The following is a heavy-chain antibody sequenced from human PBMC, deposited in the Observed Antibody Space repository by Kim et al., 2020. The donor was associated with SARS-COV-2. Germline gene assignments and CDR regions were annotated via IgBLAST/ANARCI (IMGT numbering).Heavy chain of an antibody. CDR2: ISSASVYI. V-gene: IGHV3-21*01. Sequence: GGSLRLSCAASGFTFSTYNMIWVRQAPGKGLEWVSSISSASVYIHYADSLKGRFTASRDNAKNSLFLRMSSLRAEDTAVYYCAREDILTGYYRGGVPALWGQGTLVTVSS. CDR1: GFTFSTYN. D-gene: IGHD3-9*01. J-gene: IGHJ4*02. CDR3: AREDILTGYYRGGVPAL.